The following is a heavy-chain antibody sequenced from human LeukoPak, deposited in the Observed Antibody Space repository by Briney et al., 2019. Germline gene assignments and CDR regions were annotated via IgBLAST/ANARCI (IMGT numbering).Heavy chain of an antibody. V-gene: IGHV1-69*05. D-gene: IGHD3-22*01. CDR2: IIPIFGTA. Sequence: GSSVKVSCKAFGGTFSSYAISWVRQAPGQGLEWMGGIIPIFGTANYAQKFQGRVTITTDESTSIAYMELSSLRSEDTAVYYCARGRYYYDSSGYYYPADYWGQGTLVTVSS. J-gene: IGHJ4*02. CDR1: GGTFSSYA. CDR3: ARGRYYYDSSGYYYPADY.